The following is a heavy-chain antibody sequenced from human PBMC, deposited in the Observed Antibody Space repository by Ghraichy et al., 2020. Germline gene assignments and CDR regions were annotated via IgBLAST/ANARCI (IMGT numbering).Heavy chain of an antibody. CDR3: ATGGITMVRGVDNNWFDP. CDR2: FDPEDGET. V-gene: IGHV1-24*01. D-gene: IGHD3-10*01. J-gene: IGHJ5*02. CDR1: GYTLTELS. Sequence: ASVKVSCKVSGYTLTELSMHWVRQAPGKGLEWMGGFDPEDGETIYAQKFQGRVTMTEDTSTDTGYMELSSLRSEDTAVYYCATGGITMVRGVDNNWFDPWGQGTLVTVSS.